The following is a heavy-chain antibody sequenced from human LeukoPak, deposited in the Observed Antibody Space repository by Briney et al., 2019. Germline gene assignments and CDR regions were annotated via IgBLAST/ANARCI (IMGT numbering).Heavy chain of an antibody. J-gene: IGHJ4*02. CDR3: AYSSGYYYVGY. Sequence: SETLSLTCAVYGGSFSGYYWSWIRQPPGKGLEWIGEINHSGSTNYNPSLKSRVTISVDTSKNQFPLKLSSVTAADTAVYYCAYSSGYYYVGYWGQGTLVTVSS. CDR2: INHSGST. V-gene: IGHV4-34*01. D-gene: IGHD3-22*01. CDR1: GGSFSGYY.